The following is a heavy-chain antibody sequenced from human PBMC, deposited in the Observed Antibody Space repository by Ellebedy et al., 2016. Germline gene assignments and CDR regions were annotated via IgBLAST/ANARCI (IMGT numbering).Heavy chain of an antibody. CDR3: ARLGIGYCSGGACYVDY. CDR2: INPSGGST. J-gene: IGHJ4*02. CDR1: GYTFTSYY. D-gene: IGHD2-15*01. V-gene: IGHV1-46*01. Sequence: SSVKVSCKASGYTFTSYYMHWVRQAPGQGLEWMGIINPSGGSTSYAQKFQGRVTMTRDTSTSTVYMELSSLRSEDTAVYYCARLGIGYCSGGACYVDYWGQGTLVTVSS.